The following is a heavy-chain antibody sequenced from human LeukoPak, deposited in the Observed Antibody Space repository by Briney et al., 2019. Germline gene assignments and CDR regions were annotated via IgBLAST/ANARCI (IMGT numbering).Heavy chain of an antibody. D-gene: IGHD4-17*01. CDR3: AGAEYGDLADT. V-gene: IGHV4-30-2*01. Sequence: SETLSLTCAVSGGSISSGGYSWSWIRQPPGKGLEWIGYIYHSGSTYYNPSLKSRVTISVDRSKNQFSLKLSSVTAADTAVYCCAGAEYGDLADTWGQGTLVTVSS. CDR1: GGSISSGGYS. J-gene: IGHJ5*02. CDR2: IYHSGST.